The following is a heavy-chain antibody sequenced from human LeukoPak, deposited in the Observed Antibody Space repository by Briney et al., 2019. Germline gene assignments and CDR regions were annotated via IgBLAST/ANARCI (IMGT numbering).Heavy chain of an antibody. D-gene: IGHD7-27*01. CDR3: AGDGDNWYFDL. CDR1: GGTFSSYA. Sequence: ASVKVSCKASGGTFSSYAISWVRQAPGQGLEWMGGIIPIFGTANYAQKFQGRVTITTDESTSTAYMELSSLRSEDTAVYYCAGDGDNWYFDLWGRGTLVTVSS. V-gene: IGHV1-69*05. CDR2: IIPIFGTA. J-gene: IGHJ2*01.